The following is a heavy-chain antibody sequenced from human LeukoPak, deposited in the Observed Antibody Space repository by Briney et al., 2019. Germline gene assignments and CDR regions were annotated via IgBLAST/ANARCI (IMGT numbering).Heavy chain of an antibody. D-gene: IGHD4-11*01. CDR3: ARETTVITSAPYYYYNYMDV. V-gene: IGHV1-69*05. J-gene: IGHJ6*03. Sequence: SVKVSCKASGGTFSSYAISWVRQAPGQGLEWMGGIIPIFGTANYAQKFQGRVTITTDESTSTAYMELSSLGSEDTAVYYCARETTVITSAPYYYYNYMDVWGKGTTVTVSS. CDR1: GGTFSSYA. CDR2: IIPIFGTA.